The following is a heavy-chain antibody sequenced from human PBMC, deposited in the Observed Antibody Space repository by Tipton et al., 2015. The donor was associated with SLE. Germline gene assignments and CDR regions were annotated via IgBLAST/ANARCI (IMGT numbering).Heavy chain of an antibody. J-gene: IGHJ4*02. Sequence: TLSLTCTVSNGSINSYYWSWIRQSPEKGLEFIGYIYPGGSTKYNPSLKSRVIISVDTSKNQFFLRLYSATAADTAVYYCARRRFQSASDYWGQGTLVSVSS. CDR1: NGSINSYY. CDR2: IYPGGST. D-gene: IGHD2-21*01. V-gene: IGHV4-4*08. CDR3: ARRRFQSASDY.